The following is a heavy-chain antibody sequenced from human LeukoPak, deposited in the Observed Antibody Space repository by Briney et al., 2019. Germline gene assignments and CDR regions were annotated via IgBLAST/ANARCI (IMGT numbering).Heavy chain of an antibody. CDR3: ASPWYYYDSSGYYNAFDI. J-gene: IGHJ3*02. Sequence: SVKVSCKASGGTFSSYAISWVRQAPGQGLEWMGGIIPIFGTANYAQKFQGRVTITADESTSTAYMELSSLRSEDTAVYYCASPWYYYDSSGYYNAFDIWGQGTMVTVSS. D-gene: IGHD3-22*01. CDR2: IIPIFGTA. CDR1: GGTFSSYA. V-gene: IGHV1-69*13.